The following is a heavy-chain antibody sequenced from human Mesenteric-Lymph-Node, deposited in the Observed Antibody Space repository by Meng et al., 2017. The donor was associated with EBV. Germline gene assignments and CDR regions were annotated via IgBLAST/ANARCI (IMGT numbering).Heavy chain of an antibody. D-gene: IGHD1-1*01. CDR1: GDSINNNRW. V-gene: IGHV4-4*02. Sequence: QGQLREWGPGLVKPSANLSLTCALSGDSINNNRWWSWARQPPGRGLEWIGEIFQTGSTNYSPSLRSRVTISLDKSMNQFSLKLSSVTAADTAVYYCARDVVPLDPESRADWGPGTLVTVSS. CDR2: IFQTGST. J-gene: IGHJ4*02. CDR3: ARDVVPLDPESRAD.